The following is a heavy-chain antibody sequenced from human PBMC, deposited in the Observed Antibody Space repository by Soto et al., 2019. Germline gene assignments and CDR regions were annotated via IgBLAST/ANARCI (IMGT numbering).Heavy chain of an antibody. D-gene: IGHD3-3*01. CDR1: GFTFSSYA. J-gene: IGHJ6*02. CDR3: ARERITIFGVVITHYYGMDV. CDR2: ISYDGSNK. Sequence: VGSLRLSCAASGFTFSSYAMHWVRQAPGKGLEWVAVISYDGSNKYYADSVKGRFTISRDNSKNTLYLQMNSLRAEDTAVYYCARERITIFGVVITHYYGMDVWGQGTTVTVSS. V-gene: IGHV3-30-3*01.